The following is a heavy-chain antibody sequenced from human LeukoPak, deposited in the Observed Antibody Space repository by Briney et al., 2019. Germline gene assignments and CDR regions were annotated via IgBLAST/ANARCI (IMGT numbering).Heavy chain of an antibody. CDR3: AKVPYSSGWEFDY. CDR2: ISGSGGST. J-gene: IGHJ4*02. V-gene: IGHV3-23*01. Sequence: GGSLRLSCAASRFTFSSYAMSWVRQAPGKGLEWVSSISGSGGSTYSADSVKGRFTISRDNSKNTLYLQMNSLRAEDTAVYYCAKVPYSSGWEFDYWGQGTLVTVSS. CDR1: RFTFSSYA. D-gene: IGHD6-19*01.